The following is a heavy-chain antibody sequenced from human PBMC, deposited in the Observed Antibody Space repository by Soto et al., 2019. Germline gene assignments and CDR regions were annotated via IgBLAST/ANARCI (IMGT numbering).Heavy chain of an antibody. Sequence: GGSLRLSCVASGFTFKSYAMSWVRQAPGRGMEWVSSISGTGGSTYYADSVRGRFTISRDNSKNTLFLQLNNLTVGDTAVYYCAKDRHQLPPGFNRFDPWGRGTLVTVSS. CDR3: AKDRHQLPPGFNRFDP. V-gene: IGHV3-23*01. D-gene: IGHD2-2*01. CDR2: ISGTGGST. J-gene: IGHJ5*02. CDR1: GFTFKSYA.